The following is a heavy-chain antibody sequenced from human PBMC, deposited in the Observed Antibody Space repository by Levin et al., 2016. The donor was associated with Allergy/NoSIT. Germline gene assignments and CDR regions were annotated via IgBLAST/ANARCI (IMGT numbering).Heavy chain of an antibody. CDR2: IRNKAYGGTA. CDR3: AIRWIQPEGIDF. Sequence: WIRQPPGKGLEWVGFIRNKAYGGTAEYAASVKGRFSFSRDDSKGIAYLQMNGLKSEDAAMYYCAIRWIQPEGIDFWGRGTRVTVSS. V-gene: IGHV3-49*02. J-gene: IGHJ4*02. D-gene: IGHD5-18*01.